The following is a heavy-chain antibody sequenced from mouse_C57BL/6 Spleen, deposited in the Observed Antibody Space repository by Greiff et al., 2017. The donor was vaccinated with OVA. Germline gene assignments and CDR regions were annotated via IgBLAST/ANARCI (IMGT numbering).Heavy chain of an antibody. CDR3: TRELLRFAMDY. V-gene: IGHV5-9-1*02. J-gene: IGHJ4*01. CDR2: ISSGGDYI. CDR1: GFTFSSYA. Sequence: EVKLEESGEGLVKPGGSLKLSCAASGFTFSSYAMSWVRQTPEKRLEWVAYISSGGDYIYYADTVKGRFTISRDNARNTLYLQMSSLKSEDTAMYYCTRELLRFAMDYWGQGTSVTVSS. D-gene: IGHD1-1*01.